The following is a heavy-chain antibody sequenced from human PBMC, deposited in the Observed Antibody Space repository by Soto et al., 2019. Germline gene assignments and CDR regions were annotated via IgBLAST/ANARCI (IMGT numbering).Heavy chain of an antibody. Sequence: ASVKVSCKASGYTFTIYDINCVLQSTIQGREGMGWMNPNSGNTGYAQKFQGRVTMTRNTSISTAYMELSSLRSEDTAVYYCARGFTYYYDSSGLDYWGQGTLVTVSS. V-gene: IGHV1-8*01. CDR1: GYTFTIYD. D-gene: IGHD3-22*01. CDR2: MNPNSGNT. CDR3: ARGFTYYYDSSGLDY. J-gene: IGHJ4*02.